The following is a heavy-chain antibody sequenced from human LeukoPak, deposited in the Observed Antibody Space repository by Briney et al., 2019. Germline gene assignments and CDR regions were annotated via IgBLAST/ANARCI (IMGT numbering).Heavy chain of an antibody. CDR1: GGTFSSYA. CDR2: IIPIFGAA. V-gene: IGHV1-69*13. Sequence: ASVKVSCKASGGTFSSYAISWVRQAPGQGLEWMGGIIPIFGAANYAQKFQGRVTITADESTSTAYMELSSLRSEDTAVYYCARNTYYYDSSGYLGAYYYYMDVWGKGTTVTISS. J-gene: IGHJ6*03. D-gene: IGHD3-22*01. CDR3: ARNTYYYDSSGYLGAYYYYMDV.